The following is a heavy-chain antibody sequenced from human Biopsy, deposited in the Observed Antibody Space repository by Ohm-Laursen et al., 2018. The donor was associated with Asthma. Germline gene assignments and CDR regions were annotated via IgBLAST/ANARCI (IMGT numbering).Heavy chain of an antibody. V-gene: IGHV1-24*01. J-gene: IGHJ4*02. CDR3: ASDFPKDYVRYNFQF. D-gene: IGHD4-17*01. CDR2: HDPEEGGT. CDR1: GYSLTDLS. Sequence: GASVKVSWTISGYSLTDLSMHWVRQAPGQGLEWMGGHDPEEGGTVNARRFQGRVTMTEDTSTDAAYMELSSLSSDDTAVYYCASDFPKDYVRYNFQFWGQGTLVTVSS.